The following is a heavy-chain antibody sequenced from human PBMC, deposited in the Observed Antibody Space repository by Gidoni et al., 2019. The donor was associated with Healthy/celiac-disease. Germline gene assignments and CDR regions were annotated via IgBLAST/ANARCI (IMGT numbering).Heavy chain of an antibody. CDR1: GFTVSSNY. D-gene: IGHD3-10*01. CDR3: ARGLGFGGYGMDV. J-gene: IGHJ6*02. CDR2: IYSGGST. V-gene: IGHV3-66*02. Sequence: EVQLLESGGGLVQPGGSLRLSCAASGFTVSSNYMSWVSQAPGKGMEWVSVIYSGGSTDYADSVKGRFTISRDNSKNTMYLQMNSLRAEDTAVYYCARGLGFGGYGMDVWGQGTTVTVSS.